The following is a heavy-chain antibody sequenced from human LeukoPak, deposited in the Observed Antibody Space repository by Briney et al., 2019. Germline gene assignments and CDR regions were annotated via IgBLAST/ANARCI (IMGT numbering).Heavy chain of an antibody. D-gene: IGHD1-14*01. V-gene: IGHV1-18*01. J-gene: IGHJ4*02. CDR3: ARGEVSASLYYFDF. CDR1: GYTFTTYG. Sequence: ASVKVSCKTSGYTFTTYGVSWVRQAPGHGLEWMGWVSGYTGNTNYAERVQGRVTMTIDASTSTVYMELTNLRSDDTAVYFCARGEVSASLYYFDFWGQGTLVTVS. CDR2: VSGYTGNT.